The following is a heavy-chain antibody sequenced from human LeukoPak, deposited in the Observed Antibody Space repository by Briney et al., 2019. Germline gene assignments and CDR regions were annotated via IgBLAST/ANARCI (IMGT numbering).Heavy chain of an antibody. CDR1: GFTFSSYG. D-gene: IGHD3-9*01. CDR3: AKETYDILTGYYYGMDV. CDR2: IPYDGSNK. Sequence: PGGSLRLSCAASGFTFSSYGMHWVRQAPGKGLEWVAVIPYDGSNKYYADSVKGRFTISRDNSKNTLYLQMNSLRAEDTAVYYCAKETYDILTGYYYGMDVWGQGTTVTVSS. V-gene: IGHV3-30*18. J-gene: IGHJ6*02.